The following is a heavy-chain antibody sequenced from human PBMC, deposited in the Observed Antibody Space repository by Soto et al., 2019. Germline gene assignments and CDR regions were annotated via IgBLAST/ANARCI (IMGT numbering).Heavy chain of an antibody. J-gene: IGHJ6*02. V-gene: IGHV4-34*01. CDR2: INHSGST. CDR1: GGSFSGYY. Sequence: AETLSLTCAVYGGSFSGYYWSWIRQPPGKGLEWIGEINHSGSTNYNPSLKSRVTISVDTSKNQFSLKLSSVTAADTAVYYCARGLSPPWYYGMDVWGQGTTVTV. CDR3: ARGLSPPWYYGMDV.